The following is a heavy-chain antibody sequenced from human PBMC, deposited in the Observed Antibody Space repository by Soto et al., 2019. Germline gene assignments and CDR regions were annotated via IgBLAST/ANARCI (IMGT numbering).Heavy chain of an antibody. V-gene: IGHV1-69*01. J-gene: IGHJ4*02. Sequence: QLQLVQSGTEVMEPGSSVKVSCKASGGTFSTSSFVWVRQGPGQGLEWMGGIIPIFTRTNFAQKFQGRVTFSADESTRTTYMELRSLTSEDTAIYYCARDVVRSTAWDSWGQGTLVTVSS. CDR2: IIPIFTRT. CDR3: ARDVVRSTAWDS. CDR1: GGTFSTSS. D-gene: IGHD2-15*01.